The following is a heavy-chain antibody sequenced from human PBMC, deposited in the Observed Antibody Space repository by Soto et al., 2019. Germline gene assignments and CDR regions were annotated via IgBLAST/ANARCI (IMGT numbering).Heavy chain of an antibody. CDR2: INPNNGAT. J-gene: IGHJ4*02. CDR3: APHYPDSSGYFDH. CDR1: GYIFTGNY. V-gene: IGHV1-2*02. D-gene: IGHD3-22*01. Sequence: ALVKVSCKASGYIFTGNYMHWVRQAPGQGLEYMGWINPNNGATNYAQNFQGRVTMTWDTSISTAYMEVRRLRSDDTAVYYCAPHYPDSSGYFDHWGQGTLVTVSS.